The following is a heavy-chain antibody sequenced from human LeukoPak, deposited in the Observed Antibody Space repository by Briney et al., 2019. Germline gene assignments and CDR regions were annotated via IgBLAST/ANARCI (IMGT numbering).Heavy chain of an antibody. V-gene: IGHV2-70*11. CDR1: GFSLSTSGMC. D-gene: IGHD2-15*01. Sequence: VSGPALVKPTQTLTLTCTFSGFSLSTSGMCVSWIRQPPGKALEWLARIDWDDDKYYSTSLKTRLTISKDTSTNQVVLTMTNMDPVDTATYYCARIRVVAATGNAFDIWGQGTMVTVSS. CDR3: ARIRVVAATGNAFDI. J-gene: IGHJ3*02. CDR2: IDWDDDK.